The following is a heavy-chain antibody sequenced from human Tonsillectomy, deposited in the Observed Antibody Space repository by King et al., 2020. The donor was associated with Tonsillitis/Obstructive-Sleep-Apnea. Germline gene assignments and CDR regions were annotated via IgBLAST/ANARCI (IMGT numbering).Heavy chain of an antibody. Sequence: ITLKESGPTLVKPTQTLTLTCTFSGFSLSTSGVGVGWIRQPPGKALEWLALIYWDDDKRYSPSLKSRLPITKDPSKNQVVLTMTNMNPVDTATNYCAHSRKEYDSIWGSYRFGWFDPWGQGTLVTVSS. CDR3: AHSRKEYDSIWGSYRFGWFDP. CDR1: GFSLSTSGVG. V-gene: IGHV2-5*02. CDR2: IYWDDDK. J-gene: IGHJ5*02. D-gene: IGHD3-16*02.